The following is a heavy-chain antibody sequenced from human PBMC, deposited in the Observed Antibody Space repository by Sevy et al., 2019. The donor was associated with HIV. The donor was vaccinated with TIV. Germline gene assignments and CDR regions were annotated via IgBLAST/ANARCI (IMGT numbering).Heavy chain of an antibody. D-gene: IGHD4-17*01. J-gene: IGHJ4*02. CDR2: IHDSGST. V-gene: IGHV4-59*01. CDR3: AREWTEGQAYGNNFFDY. Sequence: SETLSLTCTVSGSSISHYYWSWIRQPPGKGLEWIGYIHDSGSTNCNTSLKSRVTISLDTSKNQLSLNLSSVTAADTAVYYCAREWTEGQAYGNNFFDYWGQGTLVTVSS. CDR1: GSSISHYY.